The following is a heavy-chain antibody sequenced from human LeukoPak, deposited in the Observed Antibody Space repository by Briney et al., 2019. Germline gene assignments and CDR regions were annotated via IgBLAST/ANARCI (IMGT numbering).Heavy chain of an antibody. J-gene: IGHJ4*02. V-gene: IGHV3-23*01. CDR1: GFPFSTYA. Sequence: GGSLRPSCAASGFPFSTYAMSWVRQAPGKGLEWVSVISGSGGDTYYADSVKGRFTISGDNSKNTVYLQMNSLRAEDTALYYCAKVLNYYGSGYFDYWGQGTLVTVSS. CDR2: ISGSGGDT. D-gene: IGHD3-10*01. CDR3: AKVLNYYGSGYFDY.